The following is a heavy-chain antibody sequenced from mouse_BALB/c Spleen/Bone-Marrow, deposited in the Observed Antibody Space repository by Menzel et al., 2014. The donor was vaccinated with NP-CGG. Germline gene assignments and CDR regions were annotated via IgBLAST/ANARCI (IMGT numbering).Heavy chain of an antibody. Sequence: VKLVESGAELAKPGASVKMSCKASGYTFTSYWMHWVKQRPGQGLEWIGYINPSTGYTEYNQKFKDKATLTADKSSSTVYMQLSTLTSEDSAFYCCASGYYFDDGGQGTTLTVSS. V-gene: IGHV1-7*01. CDR1: GYTFTSYW. CDR2: INPSTGYT. J-gene: IGHJ2*01. D-gene: IGHD4-1*01. CDR3: ASGYYFDD.